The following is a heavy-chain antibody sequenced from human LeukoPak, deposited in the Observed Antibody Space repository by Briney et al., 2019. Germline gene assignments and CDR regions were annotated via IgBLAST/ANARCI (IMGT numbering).Heavy chain of an antibody. CDR2: IYYSGST. D-gene: IGHD6-13*01. Sequence: SETLSLTCTVSGGSISSSSYYWGWIRQPPGKGLEWIGSIYYSGSTYYNPSLKSRVTISVDTSKNQFSLKLSSVTAADTAVYYCAGRGIAAARFFDYWGQGTLVTVSS. J-gene: IGHJ4*02. CDR1: GGSISSSSYY. V-gene: IGHV4-39*01. CDR3: AGRGIAAARFFDY.